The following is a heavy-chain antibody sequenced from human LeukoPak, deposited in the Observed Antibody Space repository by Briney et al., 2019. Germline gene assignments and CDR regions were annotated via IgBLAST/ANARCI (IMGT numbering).Heavy chain of an antibody. CDR2: IIPIFGTA. CDR3: AREIPLLGYCSSTNCYSYYFDY. V-gene: IGHV1-69*13. CDR1: GGTFSSYA. J-gene: IGHJ4*02. D-gene: IGHD2-2*01. Sequence: SVKVSCKASGGTFSSYAISWVRQAPGQGLEWMGGIIPIFGTANYAQKFQGRVTITADEYTRTAYMEVSSLRSEDTAVYYCAREIPLLGYCSSTNCYSYYFDYWGQGTLVTVSS.